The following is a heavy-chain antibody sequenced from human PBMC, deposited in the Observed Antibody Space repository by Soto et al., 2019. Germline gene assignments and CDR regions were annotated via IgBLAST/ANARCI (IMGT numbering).Heavy chain of an antibody. Sequence: GGSLRLSCAASGFTFSNAWMNWVRQAPGKGLEWVGRIKSKTDGGTTDYAAPVKGRFTISRDDSKNTLYLQMNSLKTEDTAVYYCTTDSQSSIAARLGYYYYGMDVWGQGTTVTVSS. D-gene: IGHD6-6*01. CDR3: TTDSQSSIAARLGYYYYGMDV. V-gene: IGHV3-15*07. J-gene: IGHJ6*02. CDR2: IKSKTDGGTT. CDR1: GFTFSNAW.